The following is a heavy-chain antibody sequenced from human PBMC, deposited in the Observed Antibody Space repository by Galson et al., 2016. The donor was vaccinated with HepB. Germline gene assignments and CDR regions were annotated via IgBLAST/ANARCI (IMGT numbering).Heavy chain of an antibody. D-gene: IGHD2-21*02. CDR1: GFAFSSHW. J-gene: IGHJ5*02. CDR3: VRDHSVVPATAYNWFDP. V-gene: IGHV3-74*01. CDR2: INSYGTIS. Sequence: SLRLSCAASGFAFSSHWMHWVRQAPGKGLMWVARINSYGTISNYADSVKGRFTISRDNAKNTLYLEMNSLRAEDTAVYNCVRDHSVVPATAYNWFDPWGQGTLVTVSS.